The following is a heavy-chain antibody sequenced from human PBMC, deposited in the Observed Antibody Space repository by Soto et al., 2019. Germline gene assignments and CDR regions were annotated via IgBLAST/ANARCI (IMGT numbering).Heavy chain of an antibody. Sequence: SLRLSCAASGFTFSSYGMHWVRQAPGKGLEWVAVISYDGSNKYYADSVKGRFTISRDNSKNTLYLQMNSLRAEDTAVYYCAKAAGGYCSGGSCYYYGMDVWGQGTTVTVSS. CDR2: ISYDGSNK. CDR1: GFTFSSYG. D-gene: IGHD2-15*01. CDR3: AKAAGGYCSGGSCYYYGMDV. J-gene: IGHJ6*02. V-gene: IGHV3-30*18.